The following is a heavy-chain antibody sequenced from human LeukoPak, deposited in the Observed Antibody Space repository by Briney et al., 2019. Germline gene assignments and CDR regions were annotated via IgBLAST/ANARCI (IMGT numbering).Heavy chain of an antibody. CDR1: GFTFSGSA. J-gene: IGHJ4*02. CDR2: IRSKANSCAT. D-gene: IGHD6-6*01. V-gene: IGHV3-73*01. Sequence: PGGSLILSCAASGFTFSGSAMHGGRQASGQGVEWVGRIRSKANSCATAYDASVKGRFTISRDDSKNTAYLQMNSLKTEDTAVYYCTSPRYSSWINYLDYWGQGTLVTVSS. CDR3: TSPRYSSWINYLDY.